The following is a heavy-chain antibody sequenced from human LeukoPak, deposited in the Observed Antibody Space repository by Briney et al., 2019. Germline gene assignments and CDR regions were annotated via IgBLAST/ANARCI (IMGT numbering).Heavy chain of an antibody. CDR3: ARIYGDYENYFDY. D-gene: IGHD4-17*01. J-gene: IGHJ4*02. Sequence: ASVKVSCKASGYTFTSYYMNWVRQAPGQGLEWMGIINPSDGSTTYAQKFQGRVTMTRDTSTSTVYMELSSLRSEDTAVCYCARIYGDYENYFDYWGQGTLVTVSS. CDR1: GYTFTSYY. V-gene: IGHV1-46*01. CDR2: INPSDGST.